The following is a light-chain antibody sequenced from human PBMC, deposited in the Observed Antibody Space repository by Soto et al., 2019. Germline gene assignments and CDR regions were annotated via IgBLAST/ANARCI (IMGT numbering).Light chain of an antibody. CDR1: NSNIGAYDY. CDR3: SSYTGTNTFIV. V-gene: IGLV2-14*01. Sequence: QSALTQPASVSGSPGQSITISCTGTNSNIGAYDYVSWCQQLPGKAPKVIIYEVIYRPSGVSSRFSGSKSGNTASLTISGLQPEDEADYYCSSYTGTNTFIVFGGGTKLTVL. J-gene: IGLJ2*01. CDR2: EVI.